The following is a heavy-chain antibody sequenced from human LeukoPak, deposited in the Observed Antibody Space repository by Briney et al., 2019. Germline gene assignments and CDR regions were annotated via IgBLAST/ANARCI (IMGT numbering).Heavy chain of an antibody. J-gene: IGHJ4*02. D-gene: IGHD6-13*01. CDR3: ARVGIASAGLYYFDY. CDR2: IYSDGSP. Sequence: AGGSLRLSCAASGFTASSSYMSSVRQAPGKGLEWVSVIYSDGSPYYADSVKGRFTISRDNSKSTLYLQMNSLRVEDTAVYYCARVGIASAGLYYFDYWGQGTLVTVSS. V-gene: IGHV3-66*02. CDR1: GFTASSSY.